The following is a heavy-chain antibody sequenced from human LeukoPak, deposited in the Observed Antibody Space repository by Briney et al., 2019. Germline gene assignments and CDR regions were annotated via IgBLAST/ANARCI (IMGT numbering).Heavy chain of an antibody. J-gene: IGHJ4*02. CDR2: IIPIFGTA. CDR1: GGTFSSYA. CDR3: ATDPGAYSGSYSYYFDY. Sequence: SVEVSCKASGGTFSSYAISWVRQAPGQGLEWMGGIIPIFGTANYAQKFQGRVTITTDESTSTAYMELSSLRSEDTAVYYCATDPGAYSGSYSYYFDYWGQGTLVTVSS. V-gene: IGHV1-69*05. D-gene: IGHD1-26*01.